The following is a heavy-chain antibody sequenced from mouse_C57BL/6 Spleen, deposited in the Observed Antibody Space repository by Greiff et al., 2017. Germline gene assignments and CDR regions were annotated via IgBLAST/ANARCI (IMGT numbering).Heavy chain of an antibody. D-gene: IGHD2-5*01. CDR1: GFTFSDYY. CDR3: AREGSNYVGDAMDY. V-gene: IGHV5-16*01. Sequence: EVQRVESEGGLVQPGSSMKLSCTASGFTFSDYYMAWVRQVPEKGLEWVANINYDGSSPYYLDSLKSRFIISRDNAKNILYLQMSSLKSEDTATYYCAREGSNYVGDAMDYWGQGTSVTVSS. CDR2: INYDGSSP. J-gene: IGHJ4*01.